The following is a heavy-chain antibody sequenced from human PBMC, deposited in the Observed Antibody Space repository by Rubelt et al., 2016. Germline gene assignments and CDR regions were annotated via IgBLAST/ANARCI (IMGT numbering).Heavy chain of an antibody. Sequence: QVQLVESGGGVVQPGRSLRLSCAASGFTFSSYAMHWVRQAPGKGLEWVAVISYDGSNKYYADSVKGRFTISSDNSKNTLYLQMNSLGAEDTAVYYCARGDASDYWGQGTLVTVSS. J-gene: IGHJ4*02. V-gene: IGHV3-30*04. CDR1: GFTFSSYA. CDR3: ARGDASDY. CDR2: ISYDGSNK.